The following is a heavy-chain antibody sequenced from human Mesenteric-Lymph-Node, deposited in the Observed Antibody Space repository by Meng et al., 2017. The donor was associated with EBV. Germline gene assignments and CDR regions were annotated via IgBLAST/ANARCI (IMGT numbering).Heavy chain of an antibody. Sequence: QVRLVGSGGAWVKPGGSLRLSCATSGFSFSDSYMIWIRRAPGKGLEWVSYMSSSGSTLYYADSVRGRFTISRDNPNNSLFLQMNSLRAEDTAVYYCARQMPSSYYFDFWGQGTLVTVSS. D-gene: IGHD2-2*01. CDR3: ARQMPSSYYFDF. J-gene: IGHJ4*02. V-gene: IGHV3-11*01. CDR2: MSSSGSTL. CDR1: GFSFSDSY.